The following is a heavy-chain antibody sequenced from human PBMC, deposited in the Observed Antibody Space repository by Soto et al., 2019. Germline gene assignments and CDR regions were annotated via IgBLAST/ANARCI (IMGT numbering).Heavy chain of an antibody. J-gene: IGHJ5*02. V-gene: IGHV4-30-2*01. CDR3: ARAIAAAGQVWFDP. CDR1: GGSISSGGYS. Sequence: SETLSLTCAVSGGSISSGGYSWSWIRQPPGKGLEWSGYIYHSGSTYYNPSLKSRVTISVDRSKNQFSLKLSSVTAAATAVYYCARAIAAAGQVWFDPWGQGTLVTVSS. CDR2: IYHSGST. D-gene: IGHD6-13*01.